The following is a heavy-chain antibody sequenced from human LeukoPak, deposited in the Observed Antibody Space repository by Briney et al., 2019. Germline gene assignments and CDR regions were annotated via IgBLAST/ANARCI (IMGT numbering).Heavy chain of an antibody. Sequence: GGSLSLSCAASGFTFSDYYMSWIRQAPGKGLGWVSYISSSSSYTNYADSVKGRFTISRDNAKNSLYLQMNSLRAEDTAVYYCARDRGLAVAGTAEFDYWGQGTLVTVSS. CDR1: GFTFSDYY. V-gene: IGHV3-11*05. CDR2: ISSSSSYT. CDR3: ARDRGLAVAGTAEFDY. D-gene: IGHD6-19*01. J-gene: IGHJ4*02.